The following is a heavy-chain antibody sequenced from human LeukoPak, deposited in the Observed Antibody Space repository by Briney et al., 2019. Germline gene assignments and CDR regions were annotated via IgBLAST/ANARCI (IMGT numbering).Heavy chain of an antibody. CDR2: IYHSGST. CDR1: GGSISSSNW. CDR3: ARDYYYDSSGYYYFDY. V-gene: IGHV4-4*02. J-gene: IGHJ4*02. Sequence: PSETLSLTCAVSGGSISSSNWWSWVRQPPGKGLEWIGEIYHSGSTNYNPSLKSRVTISVDKSKNQFSLKLSSVTAADTAVYYCARDYYYDSSGYYYFDYWGQGTLVTVSS. D-gene: IGHD3-22*01.